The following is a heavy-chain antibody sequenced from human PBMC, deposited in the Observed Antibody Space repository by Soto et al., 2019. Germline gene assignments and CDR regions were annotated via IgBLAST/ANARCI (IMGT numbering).Heavy chain of an antibody. D-gene: IGHD3-22*01. CDR3: AREAIVVVTYYYYGMDV. CDR2: IIPIFGTA. Sequence: SVKVSCKASGGTFSSYAISWVRQAPGQGLEWMGGIIPIFGTANYAQKFQGRVTITADESTSTAYMELSSLGSEDTAVYYCAREAIVVVTYYYYGMDVWGQGTTVTVSS. CDR1: GGTFSSYA. V-gene: IGHV1-69*13. J-gene: IGHJ6*02.